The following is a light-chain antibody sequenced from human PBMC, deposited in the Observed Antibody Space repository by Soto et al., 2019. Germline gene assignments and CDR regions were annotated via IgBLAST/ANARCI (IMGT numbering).Light chain of an antibody. CDR3: QQSYSTLMYT. V-gene: IGKV1-5*03. CDR2: KAS. CDR1: QTISSW. J-gene: IGKJ2*01. Sequence: DIQMTQSPSTLSGSVGDRVTITCRASQTISSWLAWYQQKPGKAPKLLIYKASTLKSGVPSRFSGSGSGTEFTLTISSLQPDDFATFYCQQSYSTLMYTFGQGTKVDIK.